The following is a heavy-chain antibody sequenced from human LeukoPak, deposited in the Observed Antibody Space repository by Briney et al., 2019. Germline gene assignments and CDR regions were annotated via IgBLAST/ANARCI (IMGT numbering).Heavy chain of an antibody. CDR3: ARDPRALYYYYYMDV. CDR1: GFTFSSSS. V-gene: IGHV3-48*01. CDR2: ISSSSSTI. J-gene: IGHJ6*03. Sequence: GGSLRLSCAASGFTFSSSSMNWVRQAPGKGLEWVSYISSSSSTIYYADSVKGRFTISRDNAKNSLYLQMNSLRAEDTAVYYCARDPRALYYYYYMDVWGKGTTVTVSS.